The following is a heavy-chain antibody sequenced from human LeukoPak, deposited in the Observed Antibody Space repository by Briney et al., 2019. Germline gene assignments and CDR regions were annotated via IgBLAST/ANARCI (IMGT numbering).Heavy chain of an antibody. CDR3: ARIRYYYDSSGYYYLDY. CDR2: IDWDDDK. D-gene: IGHD3-22*01. J-gene: IGHJ4*02. V-gene: IGHV2-70*11. Sequence: SGPTLVNPTQTLTLTCTFSGFSLSTSGMCVSWIRQPPGKALQWLARIDWDDDKYYSTSLKTRLTISKDTSKNQVVLTMTNMDPVDTATYYCARIRYYYDSSGYYYLDYWGQGTLVTVSS. CDR1: GFSLSTSGMC.